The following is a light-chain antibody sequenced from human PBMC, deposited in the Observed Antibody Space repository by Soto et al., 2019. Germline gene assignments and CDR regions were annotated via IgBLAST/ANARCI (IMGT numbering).Light chain of an antibody. CDR3: QQRSNWPPLT. CDR1: RSVSRY. CDR2: DAS. V-gene: IGKV3-11*01. Sequence: EVVLAQSPATLSLSPGASATLSCNASRSVSRYVAWYQQKPGQAPRLLIYDASNRATGIPARFSGSGTGTDFTLTISSLEPEDVAVYYCQQRSNWPPLTFGGGTKVDIK. J-gene: IGKJ4*01.